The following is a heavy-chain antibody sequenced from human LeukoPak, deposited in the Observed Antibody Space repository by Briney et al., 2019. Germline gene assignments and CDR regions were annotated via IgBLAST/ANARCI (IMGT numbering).Heavy chain of an antibody. D-gene: IGHD3-10*01. J-gene: IGHJ4*02. V-gene: IGHV4-34*01. CDR2: INHSGST. Sequence: SETLSLTCAVYGGSFSGYYWSWIRQPPGKGLEWIGEINHSGSTNYNPSLKSRVTISVDTSKNQFSLKLSSVTAADTAVYYCARLRRRVLWFGSPPYFDYWGQGTLVTVSS. CDR3: ARLRRRVLWFGSPPYFDY. CDR1: GGSFSGYY.